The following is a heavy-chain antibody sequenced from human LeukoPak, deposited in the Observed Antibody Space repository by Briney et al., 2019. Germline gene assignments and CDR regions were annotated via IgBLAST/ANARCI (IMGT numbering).Heavy chain of an antibody. J-gene: IGHJ4*02. CDR1: GFTFSSYS. CDR3: ARGYSGYDPDYLDF. V-gene: IGHV3-48*02. CDR2: ISSSSFTI. D-gene: IGHD5-12*01. Sequence: GGSLRLSCAASGFTFSSYSMNWVRQAPGKGLEWVSYISSSSFTIYYAVSVKGRFTISRDNAKNSLYLQMNSLRDEDTAVYYCARGYSGYDPDYLDFWGQGTQVTVSS.